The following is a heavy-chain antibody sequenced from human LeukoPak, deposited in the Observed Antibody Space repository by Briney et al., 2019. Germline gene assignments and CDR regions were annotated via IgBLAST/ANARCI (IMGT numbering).Heavy chain of an antibody. CDR1: GGPISSYY. Sequence: KPSETLSLTCTVSGGPISSYYWSWIRQPPGKGLEWIGYIYYSGSTNYNPSLKSRVTISVDTSKNQFSLKLSSVTAADTAVYYCARGSWDPRVDYWGQGTLVTVSS. D-gene: IGHD1-26*01. CDR3: ARGSWDPRVDY. CDR2: IYYSGST. J-gene: IGHJ4*02. V-gene: IGHV4-59*01.